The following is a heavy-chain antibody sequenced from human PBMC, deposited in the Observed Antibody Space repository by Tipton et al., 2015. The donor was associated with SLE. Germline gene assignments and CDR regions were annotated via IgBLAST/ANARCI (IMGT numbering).Heavy chain of an antibody. CDR3: ARVLGNGQWADI. CDR1: GYSFRSGYF. Sequence: TLSLTCAISGYSFRSGYFWGWIRQPPGKGLEWIGSIYYSGSTYYNPSLKSRVTISVGTSKNQFSLQLSSVTAADTAVYYCARVLGNGQWADIWGQGTMVTVSS. V-gene: IGHV4-38-2*01. CDR2: IYYSGST. D-gene: IGHD1-26*01. J-gene: IGHJ3*02.